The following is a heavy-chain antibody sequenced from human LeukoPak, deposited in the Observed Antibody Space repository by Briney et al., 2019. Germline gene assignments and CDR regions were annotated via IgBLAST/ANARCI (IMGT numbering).Heavy chain of an antibody. D-gene: IGHD2-21*01. V-gene: IGHV1-69*13. CDR2: IIPIFGTA. J-gene: IGHJ4*02. CDR1: GGTFSSYA. Sequence: ASVKVSCKASGGTFSSYAISWVRQAPGQGLEWMGGIIPIFGTANYAQKFQGRVTITADESTRTAYMELSSLRSEDTAVYYCARDGNSGFDYWGQGTLVTVSS. CDR3: ARDGNSGFDY.